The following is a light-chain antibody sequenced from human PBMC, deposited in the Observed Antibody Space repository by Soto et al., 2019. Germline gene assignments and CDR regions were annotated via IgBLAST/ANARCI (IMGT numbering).Light chain of an antibody. CDR3: QQRSNWPPT. V-gene: IGKV3-11*01. CDR2: DAS. Sequence: EIVLTQSPATLSLSPGERATLSCRASQSIGSYLAWYQHKPGQATRLLTDDASNRATAIPARFSGSGSGTYFTPTISSLEPEDFAVYYCQQRSNWPPTFGGGTKVEIK. CDR1: QSIGSY. J-gene: IGKJ4*01.